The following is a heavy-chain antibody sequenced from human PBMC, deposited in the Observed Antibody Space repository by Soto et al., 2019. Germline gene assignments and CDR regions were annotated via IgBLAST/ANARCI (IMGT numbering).Heavy chain of an antibody. CDR2: ISYDGSNK. Sequence: QVQLVESGGGVVQPGRSLRLSCAASGFTFSSYGMHWVRQAPGKGLEWVAVISYDGSNKYYADSVKGRFTISRDKSKNTLYLQMNSLTTEDTAVYYCAPHLFGDRGGVGYWGQGTLVTVSS. CDR3: APHLFGDRGGVGY. J-gene: IGHJ4*02. CDR1: GFTFSSYG. D-gene: IGHD3-10*01. V-gene: IGHV3-30*03.